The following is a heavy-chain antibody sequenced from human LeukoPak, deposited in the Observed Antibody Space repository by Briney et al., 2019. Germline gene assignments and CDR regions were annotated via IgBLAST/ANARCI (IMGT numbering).Heavy chain of an antibody. CDR1: GFTFSSYG. V-gene: IGHV3-21*01. D-gene: IGHD1-26*01. Sequence: GGSLRLSCAASGFTFSSYGMHWVRQTPGKGLKWISSITTSSTYTFYADSVKGRFTISRDNARNSLYLQMNSLRVEDTAVYYCARDPYSGTYGNTYYYYMDVWGKGTTVTISS. CDR3: ARDPYSGTYGNTYYYYMDV. CDR2: ITTSSTYT. J-gene: IGHJ6*03.